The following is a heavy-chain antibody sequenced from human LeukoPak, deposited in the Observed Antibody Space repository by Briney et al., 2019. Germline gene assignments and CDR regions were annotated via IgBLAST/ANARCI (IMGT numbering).Heavy chain of an antibody. V-gene: IGHV4-39*07. CDR1: GGSVSRSPYY. CDR2: IYYSGST. D-gene: IGHD1-1*01. CDR3: AGGKGDWNGETYYYYYYYMDV. J-gene: IGHJ6*03. Sequence: SETLSLTCTVSGGSVSRSPYYWGWIRQPPGKGLEWIGNIYYSGSTYYNPSLKSRVTISVDTSKNRFSLKLSSVTAADTAVYYCAGGKGDWNGETYYYYYYYMDVWGRGTTVTVSS.